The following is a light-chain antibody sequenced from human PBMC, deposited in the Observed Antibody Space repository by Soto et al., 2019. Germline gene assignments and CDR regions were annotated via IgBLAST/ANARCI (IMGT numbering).Light chain of an antibody. J-gene: IGLJ1*01. V-gene: IGLV2-14*01. Sequence: QSALTQPASVSGSPGQSITISCTGTSIDVGGYNYVSWYQQHPGKAPKLMIYDVSYWPSGVSNRFSGSKSGNTASLTISGLQAEDEADYYCSSYTNSSPFVFGTGTKLTVL. CDR2: DVS. CDR3: SSYTNSSPFV. CDR1: SIDVGGYNY.